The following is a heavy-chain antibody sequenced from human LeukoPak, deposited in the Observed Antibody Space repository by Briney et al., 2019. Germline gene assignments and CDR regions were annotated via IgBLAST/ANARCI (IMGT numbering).Heavy chain of an antibody. J-gene: IGHJ4*02. CDR1: GGSISSSSYY. D-gene: IGHD3/OR15-3a*01. CDR3: ARQTGSGLFILP. CDR2: IYHSGNT. V-gene: IGHV4-39*01. Sequence: PSETLSLTCTVSGGSISSSSYYWGWIRQPPGKGLEWIGSIYHSGNTYYNPSLKSRVTISLDTSKNQFSLRLTSVTAADTAVYYCARQTGSGLFILPGGQGTLVTASS.